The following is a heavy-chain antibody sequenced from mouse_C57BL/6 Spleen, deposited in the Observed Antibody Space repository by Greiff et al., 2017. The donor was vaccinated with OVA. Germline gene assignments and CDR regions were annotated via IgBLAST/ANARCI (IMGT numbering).Heavy chain of an antibody. V-gene: IGHV1-85*01. CDR2: IYPRDGST. CDR1: GYTFTSYD. Sequence: QVQLKESGPELVKPGASVKLSCKASGYTFTSYDINWVKQRPGQGLEWIGWIYPRDGSTKYNEKFKGKATLTVDTSSSTAYMELHSLTSEDSAVYFCARSYDYDDYWYFDVWGTGTTVTVSS. J-gene: IGHJ1*03. D-gene: IGHD2-4*01. CDR3: ARSYDYDDYWYFDV.